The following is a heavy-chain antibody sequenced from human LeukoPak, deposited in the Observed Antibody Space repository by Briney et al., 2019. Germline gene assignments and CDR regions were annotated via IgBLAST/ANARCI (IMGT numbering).Heavy chain of an antibody. J-gene: IGHJ4*02. CDR1: GGSICSSGYY. V-gene: IGHV4-39*01. D-gene: IGHD3-22*01. Sequence: SETLSLTCTVSGGSICSSGYYWGWIRQPPGKGLECIGIMSYSGSTYYNPSLKSRVTMSVDTSKNHFSLKLSSVTAADTAVYYCARQIYYDRSGYFYFNWGQGTLVTVSS. CDR3: ARQIYYDRSGYFYFN. CDR2: MSYSGST.